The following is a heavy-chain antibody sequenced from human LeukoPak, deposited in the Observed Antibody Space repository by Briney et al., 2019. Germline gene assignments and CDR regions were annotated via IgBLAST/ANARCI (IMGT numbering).Heavy chain of an antibody. CDR2: ISSDGNNK. D-gene: IGHD1-26*01. CDR1: GFTSSP. CDR3: ASGLGQRELLPDY. Sequence: GGSLRLSCAASGFTSSPMHWVRQAPGKGLEWVAVISSDGNNKYYADSVKGRFTISRDNSKNTLYLQMNSLRAEDTAVYYCASGLGQRELLPDYWGQGTLVTVSS. V-gene: IGHV3-30-3*01. J-gene: IGHJ4*02.